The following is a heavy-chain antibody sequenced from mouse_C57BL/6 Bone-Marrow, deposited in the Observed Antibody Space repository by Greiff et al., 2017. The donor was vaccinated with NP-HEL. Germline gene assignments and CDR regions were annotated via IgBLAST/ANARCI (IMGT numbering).Heavy chain of an antibody. CDR2: ISDGGSYT. V-gene: IGHV5-4*01. Sequence: EVQLQESGGGLVKPGGSLKLSCAASGFTFSSYAMSWVRQTPEKRLEWVATISDGGSYTYYPDNVTGRFTISRDNAKNNLYLQMSHLKSEDTAMYYCAREAYYSNRYFDVWGTGTTVTVSS. J-gene: IGHJ1*03. D-gene: IGHD2-5*01. CDR3: AREAYYSNRYFDV. CDR1: GFTFSSYA.